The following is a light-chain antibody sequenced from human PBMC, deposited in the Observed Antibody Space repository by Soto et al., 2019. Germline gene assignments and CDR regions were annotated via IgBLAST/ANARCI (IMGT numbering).Light chain of an antibody. CDR3: SSYTSSSTPYV. V-gene: IGLV2-14*01. CDR1: SSDVGGYNY. Sequence: ALPQPASVSGSPGQSITISCTGTSSDVGGYNYVSWYQQHPGKAPKLMIYEVSNRPSGVSNRFSGSKSGNTASLTISGLQAEDEADYYCSSYTSSSTPYVFGTGTKVTVL. CDR2: EVS. J-gene: IGLJ1*01.